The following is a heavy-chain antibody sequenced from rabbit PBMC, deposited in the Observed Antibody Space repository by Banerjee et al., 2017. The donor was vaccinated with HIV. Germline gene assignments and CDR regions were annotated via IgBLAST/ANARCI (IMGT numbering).Heavy chain of an antibody. V-gene: IGHV1S7*01. J-gene: IGHJ4*01. D-gene: IGHD8-1*01. CDR1: GFDFISYY. CDR3: ARGTSGSSYFYFNL. CDR2: IDPVFGST. Sequence: QLKESGGGLVQPGGSLKLSCKASGFDFISYYMSWVRQAPGKGLEWIGYIDPVFGSTYYASWVNGRFTISSHNAQNTLYLQLNSLTDADTATYFCARGTSGSSYFYFNLWGQGTLVTVS.